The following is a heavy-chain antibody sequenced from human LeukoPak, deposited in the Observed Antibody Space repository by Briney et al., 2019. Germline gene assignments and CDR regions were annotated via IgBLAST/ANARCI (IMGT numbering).Heavy chain of an antibody. CDR2: IHPNSGGT. D-gene: IGHD6-19*01. CDR3: ARGRIAVAGTYYYYYMDV. V-gene: IGHV1-2*02. J-gene: IGHJ6*03. Sequence: ASVKVSCKASGGTFSSYAISWVRQAPGQGLEWVGWIHPNSGGTKYAQSFQGRVTMTRDTSISTAYMELSRLRSDDTAVYYCARGRIAVAGTYYYYYMDVWGKGTTVTVSS. CDR1: GGTFSSYA.